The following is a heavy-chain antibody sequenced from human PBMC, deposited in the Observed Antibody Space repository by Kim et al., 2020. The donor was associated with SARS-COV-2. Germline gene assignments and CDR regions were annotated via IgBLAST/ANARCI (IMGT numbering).Heavy chain of an antibody. CDR2: IYSGGST. CDR3: ASPSIAAASGAFDI. J-gene: IGHJ3*02. CDR1: GFTVSSNY. D-gene: IGHD6-13*01. Sequence: GGSLRLSCAASGFTVSSNYMSWVRQAPGKGLEWVSVIYSGGSTYYADSVKGRFTISRHNSKNTLYLQMNSLRAEDTAVYYCASPSIAAASGAFDIWGQGTMVTVSS. V-gene: IGHV3-53*04.